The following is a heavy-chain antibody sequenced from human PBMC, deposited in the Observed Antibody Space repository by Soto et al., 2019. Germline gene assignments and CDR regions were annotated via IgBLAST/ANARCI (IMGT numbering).Heavy chain of an antibody. V-gene: IGHV3-7*01. CDR3: ARGSKVYYDFWSGYPYNDY. J-gene: IGHJ4*02. D-gene: IGHD3-3*01. CDR1: GFTFSSYW. Sequence: GGSLRLSCAASGFTFSSYWMSWVRQAPGKGLEWVANIKQDGSEKYYVDSVKGRFTISRDNAKNSLYLQMNSLRAEDTAVYYCARGSKVYYDFWSGYPYNDYWGQGTLVTVSS. CDR2: IKQDGSEK.